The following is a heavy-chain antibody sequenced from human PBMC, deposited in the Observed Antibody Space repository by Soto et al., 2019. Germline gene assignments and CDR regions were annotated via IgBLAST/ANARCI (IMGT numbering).Heavy chain of an antibody. CDR1: GFAGLTFSTYA. V-gene: IGHV3-23*01. J-gene: IGHJ4*02. CDR3: AKDLHTYYGSGSSL. D-gene: IGHD3-10*01. Sequence: GGSLRLSCAASGFAGLTFSTYAMSWVRQAPGKGLEWVSGISGGSGRTYYADSLKGRFTISRDNSKNTLYLQMNSLRAEDTAVYYCAKDLHTYYGSGSSLWGQGTLVTVSS. CDR2: ISGGSGRT.